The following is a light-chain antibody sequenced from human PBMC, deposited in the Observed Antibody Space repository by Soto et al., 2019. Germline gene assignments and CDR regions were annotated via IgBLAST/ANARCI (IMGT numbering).Light chain of an antibody. CDR3: QQRSNCPST. CDR2: DAS. V-gene: IGKV3-11*01. CDR1: QSVSTY. Sequence: EIVLTQSPATLSLSPGERATLSCRASQSVSTYLAWYQQKPGQAPRLLIYDASSRAAGIPARFSRSGSGTAITLTITSLEPEDFAVYYCQQRSNCPSTCGGGTEVEI. J-gene: IGKJ4*01.